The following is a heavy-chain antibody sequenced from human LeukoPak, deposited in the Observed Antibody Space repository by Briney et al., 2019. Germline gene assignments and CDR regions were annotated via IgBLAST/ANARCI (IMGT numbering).Heavy chain of an antibody. CDR3: ARAESGWYNWFDP. CDR1: GYTFTSYD. J-gene: IGHJ5*02. D-gene: IGHD6-19*01. CDR2: MNPNSGNT. Sequence: GASVKVSCKASGYTFTSYDINWVRQATGQGLEWMGWMNPNSGNTGYAQKFQGRVTMTRDTSISTAYMELSRLRSDDTAVYYCARAESGWYNWFDPWGQGTLVTVSS. V-gene: IGHV1-8*01.